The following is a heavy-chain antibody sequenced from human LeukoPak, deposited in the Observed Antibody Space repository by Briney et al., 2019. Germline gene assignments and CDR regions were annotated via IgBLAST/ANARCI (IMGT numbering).Heavy chain of an antibody. CDR1: GGTFSSYA. V-gene: IGHV1-18*01. Sequence: ASVKVSCKASGGTFSSYAISWVRQAPGQGLEWMGWISGYNGNTNYAQKLQGRVTMTTDTSTNTAYMELRSLRSDDTAVYYCARANYLDYFQHWGQGTLVTVSS. J-gene: IGHJ1*01. CDR3: ARANYLDYFQH. CDR2: ISGYNGNT. D-gene: IGHD5-24*01.